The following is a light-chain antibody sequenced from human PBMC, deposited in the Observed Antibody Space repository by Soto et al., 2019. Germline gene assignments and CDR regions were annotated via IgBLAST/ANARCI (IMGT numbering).Light chain of an antibody. V-gene: IGKV1-39*01. Sequence: DIQMTQSPSSLAASVGDRVTMTCRASQTINSYLNWYHQKPGRAPKLLIFAASNLESGVPSRFSGSGSGTEFTLTISDVQPEDLATYYCQQSYSLPRTFGQGTKLEIK. CDR1: QTINSY. CDR3: QQSYSLPRT. CDR2: AAS. J-gene: IGKJ2*01.